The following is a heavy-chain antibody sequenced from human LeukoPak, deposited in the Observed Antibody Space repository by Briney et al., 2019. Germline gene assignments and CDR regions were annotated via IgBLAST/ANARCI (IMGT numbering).Heavy chain of an antibody. CDR3: ARARGIAARPVYYYYMDV. J-gene: IGHJ6*03. Sequence: ASVKVSCKASGYTFTGYYMHWVRQAPGQGLEWMGWINPNSGGTNYAQKFQGRVTMTRDTSISTAYMELSRLRSDDTAVYYCARARGIAARPVYYYYMDVWGKGTTVTVSS. D-gene: IGHD6-6*01. CDR2: INPNSGGT. V-gene: IGHV1-2*02. CDR1: GYTFTGYY.